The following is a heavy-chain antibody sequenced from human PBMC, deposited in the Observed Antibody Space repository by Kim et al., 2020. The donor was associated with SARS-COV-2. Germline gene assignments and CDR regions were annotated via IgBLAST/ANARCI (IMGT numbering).Heavy chain of an antibody. Sequence: GGSLRLSCAASGFTFDDYAMHWVRQAPGKGLEWVSGISWNSGSIGYADSVKGRFTISRDNAKNSLYLQMNSLRAEDTALYYCAKDRVMSVKGWFDPWGQG. CDR1: GFTFDDYA. D-gene: IGHD3-16*01. CDR2: ISWNSGSI. CDR3: AKDRVMSVKGWFDP. V-gene: IGHV3-9*01. J-gene: IGHJ5*02.